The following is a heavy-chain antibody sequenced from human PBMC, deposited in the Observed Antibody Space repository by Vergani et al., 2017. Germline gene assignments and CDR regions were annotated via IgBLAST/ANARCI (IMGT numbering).Heavy chain of an antibody. Sequence: QVQLQESGPGLVKPSQTLSLTCTVSGCSFSPGGQSWIWLPQSAGKGLEGVGLIYTSGATNYNASLRSRAIVSVDASKEPLSLKLTSVTAADTAVYYCARDGGEYDKDALDVWGQGTKVTVTS. J-gene: IGHJ3*01. CDR2: IYTSGAT. D-gene: IGHD2-21*01. CDR1: GCSFSPGGQS. CDR3: ARDGGEYDKDALDV. V-gene: IGHV4-61*02.